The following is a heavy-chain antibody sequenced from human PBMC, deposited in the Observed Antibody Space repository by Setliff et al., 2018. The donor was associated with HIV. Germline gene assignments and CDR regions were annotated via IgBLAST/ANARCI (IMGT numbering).Heavy chain of an antibody. CDR3: ARPLVVPAAMSEGVAFDI. J-gene: IGHJ3*02. V-gene: IGHV1-69*05. Sequence: ASVKVSCKASGDTFSSYVISWVRQAPGQGLEWMGGIIPIFGTPNYAQRFQGRVTITTDESTSTAYMELSRLRSDDTAVYYCARPLVVPAAMSEGVAFDIWGQGTMVTVSS. D-gene: IGHD2-2*01. CDR1: GDTFSSYV. CDR2: IIPIFGTP.